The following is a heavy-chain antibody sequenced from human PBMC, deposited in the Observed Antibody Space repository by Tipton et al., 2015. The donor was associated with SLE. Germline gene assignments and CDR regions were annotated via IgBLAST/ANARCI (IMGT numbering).Heavy chain of an antibody. V-gene: IGHV3-7*01. CDR2: IKDDGREI. Sequence: SLRLSCEASGFTFNTYWMTWVRQAPGMGLEWLGIIKDDGREIYDSDSVKGRFTISRDNAKNSLFLQMNNLRVDDTAIYYCLTAAPSEFWGQGARVTVSS. J-gene: IGHJ4*02. CDR3: LTAAPSEF. CDR1: GFTFNTYW. D-gene: IGHD6-25*01.